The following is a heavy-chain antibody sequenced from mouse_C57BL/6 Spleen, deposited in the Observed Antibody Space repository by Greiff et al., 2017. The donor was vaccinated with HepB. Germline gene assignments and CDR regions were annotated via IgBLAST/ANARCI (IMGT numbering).Heavy chain of an antibody. CDR1: GYAFSSSW. CDR3: ARRSYGSKYFDV. CDR2: IYPGDGDT. J-gene: IGHJ1*03. V-gene: IGHV1-82*01. Sequence: VQLQQSGPELVKPGASVKISCKASGYAFSSSWMNWVKQRPGKGLEWIGRIYPGDGDTNYNGKFKGKATLTADKSSSTAYMQLSSLTSDDSAVYFCARRSYGSKYFDVWGTGTTVTVSS. D-gene: IGHD1-1*01.